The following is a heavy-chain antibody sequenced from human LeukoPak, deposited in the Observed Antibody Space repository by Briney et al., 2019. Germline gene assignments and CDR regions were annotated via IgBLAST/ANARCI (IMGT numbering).Heavy chain of an antibody. D-gene: IGHD3-10*01. V-gene: IGHV4-59*01. CDR3: ARGESGGSGRYYSDY. CDR2: IYYSGST. Sequence: SETLSLTCTVSSGSISSYYWSWIRQPPGKGLEWIGYIYYSGSTNYNPSLKSRVTISVDTSKNQFSLKLSSVTAADTAVYYCARGESGGSGRYYSDYWGQGTLVTVSS. CDR1: SGSISSYY. J-gene: IGHJ4*02.